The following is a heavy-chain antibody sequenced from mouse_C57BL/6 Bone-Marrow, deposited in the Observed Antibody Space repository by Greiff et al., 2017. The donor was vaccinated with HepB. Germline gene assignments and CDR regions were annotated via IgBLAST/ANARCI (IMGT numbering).Heavy chain of an antibody. D-gene: IGHD1-2*01. J-gene: IGHJ4*01. V-gene: IGHV1-81*01. CDR3: ARKYYGLDY. Sequence: QVQLKQSGAELARPGASVKLSCQASGYTFTSYGISWVKQRTGQGLEWIGEIYPRSGNTYYNEKFKGKATLTADKSSSTAYMELRSLTSEDSAVYFCARKYYGLDYWGQGTSVTVSS. CDR1: GYTFTSYG. CDR2: IYPRSGNT.